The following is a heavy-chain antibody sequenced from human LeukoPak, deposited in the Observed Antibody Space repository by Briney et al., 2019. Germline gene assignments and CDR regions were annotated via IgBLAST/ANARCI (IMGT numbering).Heavy chain of an antibody. CDR2: TYYRSNWCN. CDR3: VRDSRVLWFGDQGFDP. V-gene: IGHV6-1*01. J-gene: IGHJ5*02. Sequence: SSQTLSLTCAISGDSVSSDSAAWNWIRQSPSRGLEWLGRTYYRSNWCNDYADSLKSRITINADTSKNQVSLHLNSVTPEDTAVYYCVRDSRVLWFGDQGFDPWGQGTLVTVSS. CDR1: GDSVSSDSAA. D-gene: IGHD3-10*01.